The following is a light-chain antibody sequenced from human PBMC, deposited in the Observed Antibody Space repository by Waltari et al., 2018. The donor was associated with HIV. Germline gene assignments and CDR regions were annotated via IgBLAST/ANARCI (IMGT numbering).Light chain of an antibody. CDR2: DVN. J-gene: IGLJ3*02. Sequence: QSALTQPRSVSGSPGQSVTISCTGTSSDVGDYNYVSWYQQHPGKAPKLMIFDVNKRPSGVPGRFSGSKSGNTASLTISGLQAEDEADYYCCSYADKYTWVFGGGTKLTVL. CDR3: CSYADKYTWV. CDR1: SSDVGDYNY. V-gene: IGLV2-11*01.